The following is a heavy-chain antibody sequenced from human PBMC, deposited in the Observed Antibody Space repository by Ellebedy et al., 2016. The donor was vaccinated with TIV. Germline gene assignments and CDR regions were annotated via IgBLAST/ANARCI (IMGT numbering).Heavy chain of an antibody. J-gene: IGHJ5*02. CDR2: IFPDDSDT. CDR1: GYSFTNYW. Sequence: GESLKISXKGSGYSFTNYWIAWVRQMPGRGLEWMGIIFPDDSDTRYSPSFQGQVTISADKSITTAYLQWSSLKASDTAMYYCARLSLVENWFDPWGQGTLVTVSS. D-gene: IGHD3-16*01. V-gene: IGHV5-51*01. CDR3: ARLSLVENWFDP.